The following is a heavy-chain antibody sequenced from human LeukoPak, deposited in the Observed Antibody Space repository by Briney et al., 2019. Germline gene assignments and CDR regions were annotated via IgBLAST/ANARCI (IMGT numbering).Heavy chain of an antibody. CDR1: GFTFSSYG. D-gene: IGHD2-8*01. J-gene: IGHJ6*03. Sequence: GGSLRLSCAASGFTFSSYGMHWVRQAPGKGLEWVAFIRYDGSNKSYADSVKGRFTISRDKSKNTLYLQMNSLRAEDTAVYYCAKDRCSNGVGCYYYYMDVWGKGTTVTISS. V-gene: IGHV3-30*02. CDR2: IRYDGSNK. CDR3: AKDRCSNGVGCYYYYMDV.